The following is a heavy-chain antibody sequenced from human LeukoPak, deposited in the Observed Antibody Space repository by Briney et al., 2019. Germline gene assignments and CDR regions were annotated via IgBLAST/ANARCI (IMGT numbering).Heavy chain of an antibody. CDR1: GFTFSSYA. J-gene: IGHJ4*02. V-gene: IGHV3-30-3*01. CDR3: ARDLGYYDILTGLDY. D-gene: IGHD3-9*01. Sequence: QPGGSLRLSCAASGFTFSSYAMHWVRQAPGEGLEWVAVISYDGSNKYYADSVKGRFTISRDNSKNTLYLQMNSLRAEDTAVYYCARDLGYYDILTGLDYWGQGTLVTVSS. CDR2: ISYDGSNK.